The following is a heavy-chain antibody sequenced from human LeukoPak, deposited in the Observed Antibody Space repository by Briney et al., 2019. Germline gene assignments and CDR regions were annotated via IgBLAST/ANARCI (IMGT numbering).Heavy chain of an antibody. Sequence: PSETLSLTCTVSGGSISSYYWSWIRQPPGKGLEWIGYIYYSGSTNYNPSLKSRVTISVDTSKNQFSLKLSSVTAADTAVYYCARDDDSSGYYGEWGQGTLVTVSS. CDR1: GGSISSYY. V-gene: IGHV4-59*01. CDR2: IYYSGST. D-gene: IGHD3-22*01. J-gene: IGHJ4*02. CDR3: ARDDDSSGYYGE.